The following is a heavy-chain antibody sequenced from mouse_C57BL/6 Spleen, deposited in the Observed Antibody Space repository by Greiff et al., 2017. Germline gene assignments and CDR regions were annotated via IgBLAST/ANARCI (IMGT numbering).Heavy chain of an antibody. CDR3: TRNYYAIDY. CDR1: GYTFTSYW. Sequence: QVQLQQPGAELVMPGASVKLSCKASGYTFTSYWMHWVKQRPGQGLEWIGEIDPADSDTNYNQKFKGKATLTVDKSSSTAYMQLSSLTSEDSAVYYCTRNYYAIDYWGQGTSVTVSS. V-gene: IGHV1-69*01. CDR2: IDPADSDT. J-gene: IGHJ4*01.